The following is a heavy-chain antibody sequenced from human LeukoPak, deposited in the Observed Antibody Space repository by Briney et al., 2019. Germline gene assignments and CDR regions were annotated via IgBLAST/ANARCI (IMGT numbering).Heavy chain of an antibody. J-gene: IGHJ4*02. D-gene: IGHD2-2*01. Sequence: GGSLRLSCAASGFTFSSYSMNWVRQAPGKGLEWVSYISSSSSTIYYADSVKGRFTISRDNAKNSLYLQMNSLRAEDTAVYYCARDQDVVVPAANGFDYWGQGTLVTVSS. CDR1: GFTFSSYS. CDR2: ISSSSSTI. CDR3: ARDQDVVVPAANGFDY. V-gene: IGHV3-48*04.